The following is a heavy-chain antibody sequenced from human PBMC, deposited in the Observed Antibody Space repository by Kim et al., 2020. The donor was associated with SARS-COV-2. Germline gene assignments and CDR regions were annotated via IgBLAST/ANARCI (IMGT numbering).Heavy chain of an antibody. Sequence: SGGNTSYADAVKGRFTISRDNCKNTLYLQMNSLRAEDTAVYYCASSAVHYWGQGTLVTVSS. CDR2: SGGNT. D-gene: IGHD2-2*01. J-gene: IGHJ4*02. CDR3: ASSAVHY. V-gene: IGHV3-66*02.